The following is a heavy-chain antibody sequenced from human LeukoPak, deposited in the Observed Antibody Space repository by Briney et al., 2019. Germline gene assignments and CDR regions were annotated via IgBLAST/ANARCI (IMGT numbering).Heavy chain of an antibody. CDR3: ARVRGLLRGAIPYYFDY. D-gene: IGHD3-16*02. Sequence: GGSLRLSCAASGFTFSSYSMNWVRQAPGKGLEWVSSISTSSSYIYYADSVKGRFSISRDNAKNSLYLQMNSLRAEDTAVYYCARVRGLLRGAIPYYFDYWGQGTLVTVSS. CDR2: ISTSSSYI. CDR1: GFTFSSYS. J-gene: IGHJ4*02. V-gene: IGHV3-21*01.